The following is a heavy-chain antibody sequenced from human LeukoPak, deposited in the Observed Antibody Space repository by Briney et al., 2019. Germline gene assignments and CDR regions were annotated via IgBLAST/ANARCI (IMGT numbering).Heavy chain of an antibody. CDR1: GFTFSSYA. D-gene: IGHD2-2*01. V-gene: IGHV3-23*01. CDR3: ATGRTIVVVPAAMPDY. Sequence: PGGSLRLSCAASGFTFSSYAMSWVRQAPGKGLEWVSAISGSGGSTYYADSVKGRFTISRDNSKNTLYLQMSSLRAEDTAVYYCATGRTIVVVPAAMPDYWGQGTLVTVSS. CDR2: ISGSGGST. J-gene: IGHJ4*02.